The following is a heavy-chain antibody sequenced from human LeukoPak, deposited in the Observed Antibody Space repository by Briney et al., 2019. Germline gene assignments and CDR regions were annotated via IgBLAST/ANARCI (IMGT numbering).Heavy chain of an antibody. J-gene: IGHJ6*03. CDR1: GGSISSYY. CDR2: IYTTGST. CDR3: ARERQWLVTSFYYYYMDV. Sequence: PSETLSLTCTVSGGSISSYYWTWIRQPAGKGLEWIGRIYTTGSTNYNPSLNSRVTMSVDTSKNQFSLKLSSVTAADTAVYYCARERQWLVTSFYYYYMDVWGKGTTVTVSS. V-gene: IGHV4-4*07. D-gene: IGHD6-19*01.